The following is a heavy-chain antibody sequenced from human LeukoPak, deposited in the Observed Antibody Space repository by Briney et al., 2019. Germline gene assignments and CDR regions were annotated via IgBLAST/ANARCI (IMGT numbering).Heavy chain of an antibody. D-gene: IGHD3-9*01. J-gene: IGHJ6*02. V-gene: IGHV4-30-2*01. CDR1: GGSISSGGYY. CDR2: IYHSGST. CDR3: ARLTSPDYYYYGMDV. Sequence: SQTLSLTCTVSGGSISSGGYYWRRIRQPPGKGLEWIGYIYHSGSTYYNPSLKSRVTISVDKSKNQFSLKLSSVTAADTAVYYCARLTSPDYYYYGMDVWGQGTTVTVSS.